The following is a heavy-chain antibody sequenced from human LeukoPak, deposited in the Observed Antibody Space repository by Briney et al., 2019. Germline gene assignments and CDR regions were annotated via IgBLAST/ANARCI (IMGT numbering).Heavy chain of an antibody. CDR2: ISAYNGHT. J-gene: IGHJ4*02. CDR1: GYNFTSYG. V-gene: IGHV1-18*01. CDR3: ARDSPRPEWLQEYYFDS. D-gene: IGHD5-12*01. Sequence: ASVKVSCKASGYNFTSYGISWVRQAPGQGLEWMGWISAYNGHTNYGQKFQDSIAMTADTSTTTAFMELRSLRSDDTAMYFCARDSPRPEWLQEYYFDSWGQGTLVTVSS.